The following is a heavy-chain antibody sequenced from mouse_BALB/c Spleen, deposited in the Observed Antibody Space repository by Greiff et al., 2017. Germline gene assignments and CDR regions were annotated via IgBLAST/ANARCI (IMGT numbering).Heavy chain of an antibody. D-gene: IGHD1-1*01. CDR3: ARWSYGAQYAMDY. J-gene: IGHJ4*01. CDR1: GYSITSDYA. CDR2: ISYSGST. V-gene: IGHV3-2*02. Sequence: VQLKESGPGLVKPSQSLSLTCTVTGYSITSDYAWNWIRQFPGNKLEWMGYISYSGSTSYNPSLKSRISITRDTSKNQFFLQLNSATTEDTATYYCARWSYGAQYAMDYWGQGTSVTVSS.